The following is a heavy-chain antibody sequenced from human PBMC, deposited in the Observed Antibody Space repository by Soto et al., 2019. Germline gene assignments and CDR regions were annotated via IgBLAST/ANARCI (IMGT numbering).Heavy chain of an antibody. CDR1: GYSFTSYW. CDR3: ARHRTQYQLPSPLDY. D-gene: IGHD2-2*01. J-gene: IGHJ4*02. Sequence: GESLKISCKGSGYSFTSYWIGWVRQMPGKGLEWMGIIYPGDSDTRYSPPFQGQVTISADKSISTAYLQWSSLKASDTAMYYCARHRTQYQLPSPLDYWGQGTLVTVSS. CDR2: IYPGDSDT. V-gene: IGHV5-51*01.